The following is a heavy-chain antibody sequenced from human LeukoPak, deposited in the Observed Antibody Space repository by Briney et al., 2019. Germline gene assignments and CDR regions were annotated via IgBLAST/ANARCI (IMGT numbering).Heavy chain of an antibody. CDR1: GFTFSDYY. V-gene: IGHV3-11*01. D-gene: IGHD5-18*01. CDR3: ARDGVQLSPYYYYGMDV. J-gene: IGHJ6*02. CDR2: ISSSGSTI. Sequence: PGGSLRLSCAASGFTFSDYYMSWIRQAPGKGLEWVSYISSSGSTIYYADSVKGRFTISRDNAKNSLYLQMNSLRAEDTAAYYCARDGVQLSPYYYYGMDVWGQGTTVTVSS.